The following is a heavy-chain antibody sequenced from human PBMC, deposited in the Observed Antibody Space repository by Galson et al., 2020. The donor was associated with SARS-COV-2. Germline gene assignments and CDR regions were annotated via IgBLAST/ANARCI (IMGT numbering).Heavy chain of an antibody. CDR2: IYYSGST. J-gene: IGHJ4*02. CDR1: GGSISSSSYY. CDR3: ARAKDDYDFWSCYYYLDY. V-gene: IGHV4-39*01. Sequence: SETLSLTCTVSGGSISSSSYYWGWIRQPPGKGLEWIGSIYYSGSTYYNPSLKSRVTISVDTSKNQFSLKLSSVTAADTAVYYCARAKDDYDFWSCYYYLDYWGQGTLVTVSS. D-gene: IGHD3-3*01.